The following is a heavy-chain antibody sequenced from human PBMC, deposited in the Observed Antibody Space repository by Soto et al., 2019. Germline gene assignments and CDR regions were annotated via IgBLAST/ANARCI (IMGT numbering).Heavy chain of an antibody. V-gene: IGHV4-39*01. CDR2: IYYTGTT. CDR1: GGSITTTNYY. CDR3: ATRLGSPGKFDP. D-gene: IGHD3-10*01. J-gene: IGHJ5*02. Sequence: SETLSLACTVSGGSITTTNYYWAWIRQPPGEGQEWIGNIYYTGTTYYNSSLKSRVTISVDTSKNQLSLRLTSVIAADTAVYYCATRLGSPGKFDPWGPGTLVTVSS.